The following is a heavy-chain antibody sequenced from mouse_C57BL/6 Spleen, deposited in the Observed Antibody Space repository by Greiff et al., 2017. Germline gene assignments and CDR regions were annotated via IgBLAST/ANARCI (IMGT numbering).Heavy chain of an antibody. D-gene: IGHD2-5*01. CDR1: GYSITSGYY. J-gene: IGHJ3*01. CDR2: ISYGGSN. Sequence: ESGPGLVKPSQSLSLTCSVTGYSITSGYYWNWNRQFPGNKLEWMGYISYGGSNNYNPSLKNRISITRDTSKNQFFLKLNSVTTEDTATYYCAREFYSNPFAYWGQGTLVTVSA. V-gene: IGHV3-6*01. CDR3: AREFYSNPFAY.